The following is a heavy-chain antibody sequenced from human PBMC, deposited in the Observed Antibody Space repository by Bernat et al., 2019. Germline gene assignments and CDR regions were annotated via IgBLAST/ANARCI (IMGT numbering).Heavy chain of an antibody. Sequence: EVQLLESGGGFVQPGGSLRLSCTVSGFTFSSYAMSWVRQAPGKGLEWFSIISAGGSSTFYSDSVKGRFTISRDNSKNTLYLQMNSLRAGDTAVYYCTKNRGTSSGSSDYWGQGSLVTVSS. V-gene: IGHV3-23*01. CDR2: ISAGGSST. CDR3: TKNRGTSSGSSDY. J-gene: IGHJ4*02. D-gene: IGHD3-22*01. CDR1: GFTFSSYA.